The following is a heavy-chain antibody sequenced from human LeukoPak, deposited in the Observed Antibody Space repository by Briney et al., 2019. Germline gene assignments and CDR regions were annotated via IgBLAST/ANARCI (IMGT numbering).Heavy chain of an antibody. V-gene: IGHV3-20*04. CDR3: ARGVDSGSYYAFDY. J-gene: IGHJ4*02. D-gene: IGHD1-26*01. Sequence: PGGSLRLSCAASGFTFEDYGMSWVRQVPGKGLEWVSGINWNGGSTGYADSVKGRFTISRDNAKNSLYLQMNSLRAEDTALYYCARGVDSGSYYAFDYWGQGTLVTVSS. CDR1: GFTFEDYG. CDR2: INWNGGST.